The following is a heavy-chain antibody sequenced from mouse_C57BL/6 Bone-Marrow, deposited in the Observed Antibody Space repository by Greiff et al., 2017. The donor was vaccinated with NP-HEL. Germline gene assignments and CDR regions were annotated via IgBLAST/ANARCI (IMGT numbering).Heavy chain of an antibody. J-gene: IGHJ4*01. Sequence: QVQLQQSGPGLVQPSQSLSITCTVSGFSLTSYGVHWVRQSPGKGLEWLGVIWSGGSTDYNAAFISRLSISKDNSKSQVFFKMNSLQADDTAIYYCARTFPYGYGSSSYAMDYWGQGTSVTVSS. V-gene: IGHV2-2*01. CDR1: GFSLTSYG. CDR3: ARTFPYGYGSSSYAMDY. D-gene: IGHD1-1*01. CDR2: IWSGGST.